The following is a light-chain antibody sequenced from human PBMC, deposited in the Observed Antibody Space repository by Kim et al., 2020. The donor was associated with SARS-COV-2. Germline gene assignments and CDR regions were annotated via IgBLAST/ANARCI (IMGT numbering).Light chain of an antibody. Sequence: SSELTQDPAVSVALGQTVRITCQGDSLRSYHASWYQQKPGQAPVLVIYGKNNWPSGIPDRFSGSSSGNTASLTITGAQAEDEADYYCKSRDSSGNHLVFG. CDR1: SLRSYH. J-gene: IGLJ2*01. CDR2: GKN. V-gene: IGLV3-19*01. CDR3: KSRDSSGNHLV.